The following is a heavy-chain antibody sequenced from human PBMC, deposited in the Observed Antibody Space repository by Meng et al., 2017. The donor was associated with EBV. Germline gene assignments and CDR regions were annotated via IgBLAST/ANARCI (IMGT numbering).Heavy chain of an antibody. CDR3: VRGYDYGDYVDY. J-gene: IGHJ4*02. V-gene: IGHV4-39*07. Sequence: QLQLQEPGPGLVKPSETLSRICTVSGGSIRTPNHYWGWIRQPPGKGLEWIGTFYSVATTFYNPSLKSRLTISVDTSKNQFSLRLSSVTAADTAIYYCVRGYDYGDYVDYWGQGTLVTVSS. CDR1: GGSIRTPNHY. D-gene: IGHD4-17*01. CDR2: FYSVATT.